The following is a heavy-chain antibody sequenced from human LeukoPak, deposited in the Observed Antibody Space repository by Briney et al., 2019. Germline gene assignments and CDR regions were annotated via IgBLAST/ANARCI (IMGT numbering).Heavy chain of an antibody. CDR2: IYYSGTT. V-gene: IGHV4-38-2*02. D-gene: IGHD2-21*02. CDR3: ARSPAYCGGDCPTGGAFDI. J-gene: IGHJ3*02. Sequence: SETLSLTCTVSGYSISSGYYWGWIRPPPGKGLEWIGGIYYSGTTYYNPSLKSRVTILVDTSKNQFSLKLNSVTAADTALYYCARSPAYCGGDCPTGGAFDIWGQGTTVTVSS. CDR1: GYSISSGYY.